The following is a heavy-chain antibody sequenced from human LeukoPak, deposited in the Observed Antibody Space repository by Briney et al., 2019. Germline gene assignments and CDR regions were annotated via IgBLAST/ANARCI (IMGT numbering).Heavy chain of an antibody. V-gene: IGHV3-15*01. CDR2: IKSKTDGGTT. J-gene: IGHJ4*02. CDR1: GFTFSNAW. Sequence: GGSLRLSCAASGFTFSNAWMSWVRQAPGKGLERVGRIKSKTDGGTTDYAAPVKGRFTISRDDSKNTLYLQMNSLKTEDTAVYYCTTLTSYDYVWGSYRPLDYWGQGTLVTVSS. CDR3: TTLTSYDYVWGSYRPLDY. D-gene: IGHD3-16*02.